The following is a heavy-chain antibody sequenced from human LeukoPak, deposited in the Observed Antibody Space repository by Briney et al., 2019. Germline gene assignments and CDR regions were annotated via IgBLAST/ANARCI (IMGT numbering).Heavy chain of an antibody. V-gene: IGHV3-21*01. CDR1: GFTFSSYS. CDR3: AAAGIAVTRFDY. J-gene: IGHJ4*02. D-gene: IGHD6-19*01. CDR2: ISSSSSYI. Sequence: GGSLRLSCAASGFTFSSYSMNWVRQAPGKGLEWVSSISSSSSYIYYADSVKGRFTISRDNAKNSLYLQMNSLRAEDTAVYYCAAAGIAVTRFDYWGQGTLVTVSS.